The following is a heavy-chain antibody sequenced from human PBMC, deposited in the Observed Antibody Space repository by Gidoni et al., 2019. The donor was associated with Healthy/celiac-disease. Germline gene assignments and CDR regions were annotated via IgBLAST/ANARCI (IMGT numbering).Heavy chain of an antibody. CDR3: ARHGIAARPLDYYYYYGMDV. CDR2: IDPSDSYT. Sequence: EVQLVQSGAEVKKPGESLRISCKGSGYSFTSSWISWVRQMPGKGLEWIGRIDPSDSYTNYSPSFQGHVTISADKSISTAYLQWSSLKASDTAMYYCARHGIAARPLDYYYYYGMDVWGQGTTVTVSS. D-gene: IGHD6-6*01. J-gene: IGHJ6*02. CDR1: GYSFTSSW. V-gene: IGHV5-10-1*03.